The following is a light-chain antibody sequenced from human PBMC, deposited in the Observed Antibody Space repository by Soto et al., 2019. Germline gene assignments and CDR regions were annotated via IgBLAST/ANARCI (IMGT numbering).Light chain of an antibody. CDR3: GSYATSSTWV. V-gene: IGLV2-14*01. CDR2: EVT. J-gene: IGLJ3*02. CDR1: SSDVGGYNY. Sequence: QSALTQPASVSGSPGQSITISCTGTSSDVGGYNYVSWYQQHPGKAPKLMIYEVTNRPSGASARFSGSNSGNTSSLPISRLQAEHEADYYCGSYATSSTWVFGGGTKLTVL.